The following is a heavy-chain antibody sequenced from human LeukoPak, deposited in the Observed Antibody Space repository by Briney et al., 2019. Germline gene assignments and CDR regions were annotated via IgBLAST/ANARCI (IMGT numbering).Heavy chain of an antibody. D-gene: IGHD4-17*01. CDR1: GFTFSSYA. J-gene: IGHJ4*02. V-gene: IGHV3-23*01. CDR3: AKDMVTAVTSYYFDY. Sequence: GGSLRLSCAASGFTFSSYAMSWVRQAPGKGLEWVSGISDSGGTTFYADSVKGRFTISRDNSKNTLYLQMNSLRAEDTAIYYCAKDMVTAVTSYYFDYWGQGTLVTVSS. CDR2: ISDSGGTT.